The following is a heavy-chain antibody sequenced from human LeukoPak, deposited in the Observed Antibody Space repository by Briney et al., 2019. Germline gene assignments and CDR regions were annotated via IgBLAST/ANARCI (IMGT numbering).Heavy chain of an antibody. V-gene: IGHV1-2*02. Sequence: ASVKVSCKASGYTFTGYYMHWVRQAPGQGLEWMGWINPNSGGTNYAQKFQGRVTMTGDTSISTAYMEPSRLRSDDTAVYYCARVRVAWVAAAGNDYWGQGTLVTVSS. CDR2: INPNSGGT. CDR1: GYTFTGYY. D-gene: IGHD6-13*01. J-gene: IGHJ4*02. CDR3: ARVRVAWVAAAGNDY.